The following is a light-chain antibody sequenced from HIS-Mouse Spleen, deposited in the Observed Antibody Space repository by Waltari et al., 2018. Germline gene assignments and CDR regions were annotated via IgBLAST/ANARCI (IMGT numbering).Light chain of an antibody. CDR2: RNN. J-gene: IGLJ3*02. Sequence: QSVLTQPPSASGTPGPRVTISCSGSSSNIGSNYVYWYQQLPGTAPKLLIYRNNQRPSGVPDRFSGSKPGTSASLAISGLRSEDEADYYCAAWDDSLSGPVFGGGTKLTVL. CDR1: SSNIGSNY. V-gene: IGLV1-47*01. CDR3: AAWDDSLSGPV.